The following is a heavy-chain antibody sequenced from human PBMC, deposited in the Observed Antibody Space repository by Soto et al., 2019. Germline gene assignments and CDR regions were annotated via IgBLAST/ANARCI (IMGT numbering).Heavy chain of an antibody. CDR1: GGTFSSYA. CDR2: IIPIFGTA. Sequence: GASVKVSCKASGGTFSSYAISWVRQAPGQGLEWMGGIIPIFGTANYAQKFQGRVTITADESTSTAYMELSSLRSEDTAVYYCATTSRSPPIRVLNYYYYGMDVWGQGTTVTVSS. D-gene: IGHD1-26*01. V-gene: IGHV1-69*13. CDR3: ATTSRSPPIRVLNYYYYGMDV. J-gene: IGHJ6*02.